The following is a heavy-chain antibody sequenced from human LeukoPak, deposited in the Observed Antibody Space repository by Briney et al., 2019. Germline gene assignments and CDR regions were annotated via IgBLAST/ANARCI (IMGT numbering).Heavy chain of an antibody. CDR3: AKFGDITMVRGVIISWFDP. CDR1: GFTFSSYA. Sequence: GGSLRLSCAASGFTFSSYAMSWVRQAPGKGLEWVSALSGSGGSTYYADSVKGRFTISRDNSKNTLYLQMNSLRAEDTAVYYCAKFGDITMVRGVIISWFDPWGQGTLVTVSS. D-gene: IGHD3-10*01. CDR2: LSGSGGST. V-gene: IGHV3-23*01. J-gene: IGHJ5*02.